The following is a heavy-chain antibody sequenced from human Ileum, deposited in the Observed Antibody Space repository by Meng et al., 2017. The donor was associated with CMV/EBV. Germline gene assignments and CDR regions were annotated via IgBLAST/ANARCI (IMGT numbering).Heavy chain of an antibody. CDR3: AKALGIDFSDFDY. J-gene: IGHJ4*02. D-gene: IGHD3-3*01. CDR1: GFTFSSYA. CDR2: ISGSGGST. Sequence: VALVEVGGGLVQPGGPLRLSRAAFGFTFSSYAMSWVRQAPGKGLDWVSAISGSGGSTYYADSVKGRFTISRDNSKNTVYLQMNSLRAEDTAVYYCAKALGIDFSDFDYWGRGALVTVSS. V-gene: IGHV3-23*04.